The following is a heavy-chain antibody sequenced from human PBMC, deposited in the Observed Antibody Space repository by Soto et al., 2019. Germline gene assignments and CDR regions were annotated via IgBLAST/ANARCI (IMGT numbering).Heavy chain of an antibody. J-gene: IGHJ4*02. Sequence: ASVKVSCKASGYTFTSYGISWVRQAPGQGLEWMGWISAYHGNTNYAQKLQGRVTMTTDTSPSTAYMELRSLRSDDTAVYYCAREPGYYDSSGYPGSDYFDYWVQGTMVTVPS. CDR2: ISAYHGNT. D-gene: IGHD3-22*01. V-gene: IGHV1-18*01. CDR3: AREPGYYDSSGYPGSDYFDY. CDR1: GYTFTSYG.